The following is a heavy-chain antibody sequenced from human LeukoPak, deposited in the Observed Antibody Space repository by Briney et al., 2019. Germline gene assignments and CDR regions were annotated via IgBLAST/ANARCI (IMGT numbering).Heavy chain of an antibody. D-gene: IGHD2-2*01. CDR1: GGSFSGYY. CDR3: ARDSSYCSSTSCYGYFDY. CDR2: INHSGST. J-gene: IGHJ4*02. Sequence: SETLSLTCAVYGGSFSGYYWSWIRQPPGKGLEWIGEINHSGSTNYNPSLKSRVTISVDTSKNQFSLKLSSVTAADTAVYYCARDSSYCSSTSCYGYFDYWGQGTLVTVSS. V-gene: IGHV4-34*01.